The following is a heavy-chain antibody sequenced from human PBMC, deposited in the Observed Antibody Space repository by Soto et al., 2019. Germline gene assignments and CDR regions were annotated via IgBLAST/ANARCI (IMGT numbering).Heavy chain of an antibody. D-gene: IGHD3-22*01. Sequence: QVQLVQSGAEVKKPGSSVKVSCKASGGTFSSYAISWVRQAPGQGLEWMGGIIPIFGTANYAQKFQGRVTLTADESTSTAYMELSSLRSEDTAVYYCARAGYYDRIDWYFDLWGRGTLVTVSS. J-gene: IGHJ2*01. CDR1: GGTFSSYA. CDR3: ARAGYYDRIDWYFDL. V-gene: IGHV1-69*12. CDR2: IIPIFGTA.